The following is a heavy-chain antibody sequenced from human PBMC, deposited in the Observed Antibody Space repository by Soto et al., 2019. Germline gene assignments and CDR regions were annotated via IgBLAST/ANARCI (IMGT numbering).Heavy chain of an antibody. CDR1: GGTFSSYT. CDR2: IIPILGIA. V-gene: IGHV1-69*04. J-gene: IGHJ4*02. CDR3: ARDPEYSGYPDDY. D-gene: IGHD5-12*01. Sequence: ASVKVSCKASGGTFSSYTISWVRQAPGQGLEWMGRIIPILGIANYAQKFQGRVTITADKSTSTAYMELSSLRSEDTAVYYCARDPEYSGYPDDYWGQGTLVTVSS.